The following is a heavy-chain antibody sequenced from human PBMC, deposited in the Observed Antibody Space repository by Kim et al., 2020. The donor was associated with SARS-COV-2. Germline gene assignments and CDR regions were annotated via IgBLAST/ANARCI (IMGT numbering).Heavy chain of an antibody. V-gene: IGHV1-69*13. J-gene: IGHJ6*02. Sequence: SVKVSCKASGGTFSSYAISWVRQAPGQGLEWMGGIIPIFGTANYAQKFQGRVTITADESTSTAYMELSSLRSEDTAVYYCASNIYGSGSYYNYYYGMDVWGQGNTVTVSS. CDR2: IIPIFGTA. D-gene: IGHD3-10*01. CDR1: GGTFSSYA. CDR3: ASNIYGSGSYYNYYYGMDV.